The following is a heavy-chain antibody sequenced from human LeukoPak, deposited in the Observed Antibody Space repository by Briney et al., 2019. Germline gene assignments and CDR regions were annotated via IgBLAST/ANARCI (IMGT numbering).Heavy chain of an antibody. Sequence: GASVKVSCKASGYTFTSYYMHWVRQATGQGLEWMGWMNPNSGNTGYAQKFQGRVTMTRNTSISTAYMELSSLRSEDTAVYYCARVQWLAPQYYFDYWGQGTLVTVSS. D-gene: IGHD6-19*01. CDR1: GYTFTSYY. J-gene: IGHJ4*02. CDR2: MNPNSGNT. V-gene: IGHV1-8*02. CDR3: ARVQWLAPQYYFDY.